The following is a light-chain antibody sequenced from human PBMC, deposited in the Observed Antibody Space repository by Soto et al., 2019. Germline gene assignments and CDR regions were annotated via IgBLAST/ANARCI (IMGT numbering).Light chain of an antibody. V-gene: IGKV3-15*01. Sequence: EIVMTQSPATLSVSPGERATLSCRASQSVSSNLAWYQQKPGQAPRLLIYGASTRATGIPARFSGSGSGTEFTLAISSLQSEDFAVYYCQKYNNWPLTFGVGTKVAIK. CDR1: QSVSSN. CDR2: GAS. CDR3: QKYNNWPLT. J-gene: IGKJ4*01.